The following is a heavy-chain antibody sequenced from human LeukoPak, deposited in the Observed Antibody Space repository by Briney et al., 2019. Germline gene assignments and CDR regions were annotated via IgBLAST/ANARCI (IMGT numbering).Heavy chain of an antibody. J-gene: IGHJ4*02. V-gene: IGHV3-48*04. D-gene: IGHD2-2*01. CDR2: ISSSSSTI. Sequence: SGGSLRLSCAATGFTFSSYSMNWVRQAPGKGLEWVSYISSSSSTIYYADSVRGRFTISRDNAKNSLYLQMNSLRAEDTAVCYCAREGPRTFFVVVPAAIDYWGQGTLVTVSS. CDR1: GFTFSSYS. CDR3: AREGPRTFFVVVPAAIDY.